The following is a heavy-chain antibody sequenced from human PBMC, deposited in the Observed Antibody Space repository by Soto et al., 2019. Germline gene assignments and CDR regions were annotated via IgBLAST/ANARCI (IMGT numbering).Heavy chain of an antibody. J-gene: IGHJ6*02. CDR2: IYYSGNT. CDR1: GGSISTYY. Sequence: PSETLSLTCTVPGGSISTYYWSWIRQPPGKGLEWIGHIYYSGNTNYNPSLKSRVPISVTTSKNQFSLKLKAVTAADTAVYYCAREPPGYGSGRGGMDVGGQGTTVTVSS. V-gene: IGHV4-59*01. D-gene: IGHD3-10*01. CDR3: AREPPGYGSGRGGMDV.